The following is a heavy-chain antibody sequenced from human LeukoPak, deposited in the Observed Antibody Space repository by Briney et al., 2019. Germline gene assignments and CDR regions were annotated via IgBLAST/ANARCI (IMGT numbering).Heavy chain of an antibody. CDR3: ARRGSSPNYYLIAV. D-gene: IGHD2/OR15-2a*01. CDR1: GYSFSNYW. J-gene: IGHJ6*03. V-gene: IGHV5-51*01. Sequence: GESLKISLKGSGYSFSNYWIGWVRQMPGKGLEWMGIIYPGDSDTRYSPSFQGQVTISAYESVSTAYLQWGSLKAADTGMYYCARRGSSPNYYLIAVWGKGTTVIASS. CDR2: IYPGDSDT.